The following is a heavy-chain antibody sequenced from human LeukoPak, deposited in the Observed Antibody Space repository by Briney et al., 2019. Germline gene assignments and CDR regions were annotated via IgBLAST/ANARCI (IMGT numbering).Heavy chain of an antibody. V-gene: IGHV3-7*04. J-gene: IGHJ4*02. CDR3: ARVVGTDEGADY. CDR2: IKPDGSEK. CDR1: GFTFRNYW. D-gene: IGHD1-7*01. Sequence: GGSLRLSCAASGFTFRNYWMNWVRQAPGKGLEWVANIKPDGSEKRYVDSVKGRFTISRNNAKNSLYLQMNSLRAEDTAVYYCARVVGTDEGADYWGQGTLVTVSS.